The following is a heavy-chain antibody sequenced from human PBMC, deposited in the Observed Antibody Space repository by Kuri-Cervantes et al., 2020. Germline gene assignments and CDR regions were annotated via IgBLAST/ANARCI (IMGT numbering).Heavy chain of an antibody. CDR3: AREGYYGSGSSYYYYYMDV. V-gene: IGHV1-8*02. J-gene: IGHJ6*03. CDR1: GYTFTSYG. Sequence: ASVKVSCKASGYTFTSYGINWVRQATGQGLEWMGWMNPNSGNTGYAQKFQGRVTMTRNTSISTAYMELSSLRSEDTAVYYCAREGYYGSGSSYYYYYMDVWGKGTTVTVSS. D-gene: IGHD3-10*01. CDR2: MNPNSGNT.